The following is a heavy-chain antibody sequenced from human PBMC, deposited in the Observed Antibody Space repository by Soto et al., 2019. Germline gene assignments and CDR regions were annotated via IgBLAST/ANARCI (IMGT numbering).Heavy chain of an antibody. J-gene: IGHJ6*02. Sequence: GGSLRLSCAASGFTFSRYWMSWVRQAPGKGLEWVANIKEDGSEKQYMDSMKGRFTISRDNAKNSLYLEMNSLRAEDTAVYHCARDPYNFGDYGYGMDVWGQGTTVTVSS. D-gene: IGHD3-10*01. CDR2: IKEDGSEK. V-gene: IGHV3-7*05. CDR1: GFTFSRYW. CDR3: ARDPYNFGDYGYGMDV.